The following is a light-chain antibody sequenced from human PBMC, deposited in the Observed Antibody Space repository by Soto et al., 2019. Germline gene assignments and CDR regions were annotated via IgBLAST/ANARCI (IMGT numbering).Light chain of an antibody. CDR3: HHYNSYSEA. J-gene: IGKJ1*01. CDR2: KAS. CDR1: QTISSW. V-gene: IGKV1-5*03. Sequence: DIQMTQSPSTLSGSVGDRVTITCRASQTISSWLAWYQQKPGKAPKLLFYKASTLKSGVPSRFSGSGSGTEFTLTISSLQPDDFAAYHCHHYNSYSEAFGQGTKVELK.